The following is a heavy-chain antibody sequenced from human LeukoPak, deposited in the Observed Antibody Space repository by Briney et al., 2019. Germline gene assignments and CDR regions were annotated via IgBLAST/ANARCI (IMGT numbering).Heavy chain of an antibody. Sequence: GASVNVSCKASGYTFTGYYMHWVRQAPGQGLEWMGWINPNSGGTNYAQKFQGRVTMTRDTSISTAYMEPSRLRSDDTAVYYCARDCSGGSCYSRGDYWGQGTLVTVSS. D-gene: IGHD2-15*01. CDR2: INPNSGGT. CDR1: GYTFTGYY. CDR3: ARDCSGGSCYSRGDY. V-gene: IGHV1-2*02. J-gene: IGHJ4*02.